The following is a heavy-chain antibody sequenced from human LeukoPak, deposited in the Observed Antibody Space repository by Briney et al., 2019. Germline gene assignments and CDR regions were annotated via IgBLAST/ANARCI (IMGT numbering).Heavy chain of an antibody. CDR2: INSDGSDT. CDR1: GFTFNSYW. Sequence: GGSLRLSCAASGFTFNSYWFHRVRQAPGKGLVWVSRINSDGSDTIYADSVKGRFTISRDNAKSTVYLQMNSLKAEDTAVYYCARGGYHHGFDIWGQGTMVTVSS. CDR3: ARGGYHHGFDI. D-gene: IGHD2-15*01. V-gene: IGHV3-74*01. J-gene: IGHJ3*02.